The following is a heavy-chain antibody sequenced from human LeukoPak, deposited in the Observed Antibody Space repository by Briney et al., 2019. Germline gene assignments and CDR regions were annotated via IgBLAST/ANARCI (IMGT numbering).Heavy chain of an antibody. J-gene: IGHJ4*02. V-gene: IGHV3-9*01. CDR1: GFTFDDYA. CDR2: ISWNSGSI. D-gene: IGHD5-18*01. Sequence: GRSLRLSCAASGFTFDDYAMHWVRQAPGKGLEWVSGISWNSGSIGYADSVKGRFTISRDNAKNSLYLQMNSLRAEDTAVYYCAKDRVQLWFWDFDYWGQGTLVTVSS. CDR3: AKDRVQLWFWDFDY.